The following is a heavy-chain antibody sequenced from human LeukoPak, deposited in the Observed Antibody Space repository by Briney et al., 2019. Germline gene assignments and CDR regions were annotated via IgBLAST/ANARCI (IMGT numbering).Heavy chain of an antibody. CDR2: IYSSGST. V-gene: IGHV4-59*01. Sequence: SETLSLTCTVSGGSISSYYGSWIRQPPGKGLEWIGGIYSSGSTNEHPSLKSRVTISVDTSKNQFSLKLSSVTAADTAVYYCARVAAVGVSWGQGTLVTVSS. D-gene: IGHD4-23*01. CDR1: GGSISSYY. J-gene: IGHJ5*02. CDR3: ARVAAVGVS.